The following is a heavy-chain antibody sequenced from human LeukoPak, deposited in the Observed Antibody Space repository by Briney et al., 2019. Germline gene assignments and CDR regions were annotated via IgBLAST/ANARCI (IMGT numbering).Heavy chain of an antibody. D-gene: IGHD3-3*01. V-gene: IGHV1-69*05. CDR2: IIPIFGTA. Sequence: SVKVSCKASGGTFSSSAISWVRQAPGQGLEWMGGIIPIFGTANYAQKFQGRVTITTDESTSTAYMELSSLRSEDTAVYYCARSKYYDFWSGYFAHAYYFDYWGQGTLVTVSS. CDR3: ARSKYYDFWSGYFAHAYYFDY. CDR1: GGTFSSSA. J-gene: IGHJ4*02.